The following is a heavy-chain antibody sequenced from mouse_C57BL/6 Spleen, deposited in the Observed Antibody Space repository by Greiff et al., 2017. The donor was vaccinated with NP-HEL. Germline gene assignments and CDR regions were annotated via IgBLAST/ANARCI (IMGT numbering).Heavy chain of an antibody. J-gene: IGHJ4*01. CDR3: ARGSNYDAMDY. CDR2: IDPSDSYT. D-gene: IGHD2-5*01. V-gene: IGHV1-59*01. CDR1: GYTFTSYW. Sequence: QVQLQQSGAELVRPGTSVKLSCKASGYTFTSYWMHWVKQRPGQGLEWIGVIDPSDSYTNYNQKFKGKATLTVDTSSSTAYMQLSSLTSEDSAVYYCARGSNYDAMDYWGQGTSVTVSS.